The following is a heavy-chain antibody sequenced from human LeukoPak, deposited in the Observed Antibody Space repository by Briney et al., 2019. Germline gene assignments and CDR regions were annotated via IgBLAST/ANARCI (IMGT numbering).Heavy chain of an antibody. V-gene: IGHV3-11*01. J-gene: IGHJ3*02. CDR1: GFTFSDYY. Sequence: GGSLRLSCAASGFTFSDYYMSWIRQAPGKGLEWVSYISSSGSTIYYADSVKGRFTISRGNAKNSLYLQMNSLRAEDTAVYYCARGDDILTGSSDAFGIWGQGTMVTVSS. CDR2: ISSSGSTI. D-gene: IGHD3-9*01. CDR3: ARGDDILTGSSDAFGI.